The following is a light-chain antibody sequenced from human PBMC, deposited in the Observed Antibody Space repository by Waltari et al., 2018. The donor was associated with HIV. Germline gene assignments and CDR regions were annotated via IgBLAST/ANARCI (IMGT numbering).Light chain of an antibody. CDR3: SSSANSNDFYVV. CDR1: NSDIGNSDF. J-gene: IGLJ2*01. V-gene: IGLV2-8*01. CDR2: GVS. Sequence: QSALTQPPSASGSPGQSVTISCTATNSDIGNSDFVAWYQQPPGKPPNLIISGVSKRPSGVPSRFSGSKSGNTASLTVSGLQAEDEADYYCSSSANSNDFYVVFGGGTKLTVL.